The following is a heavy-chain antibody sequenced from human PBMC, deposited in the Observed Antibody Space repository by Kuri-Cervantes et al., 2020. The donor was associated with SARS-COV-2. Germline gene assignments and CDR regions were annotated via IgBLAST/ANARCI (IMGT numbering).Heavy chain of an antibody. D-gene: IGHD1-26*01. CDR3: ASLSGSYYFDY. J-gene: IGHJ4*02. Sequence: SETLSLTCTVSGGSISSSSYYWGWIRQPPGKGLEWIGYIYYSESTNYNPSLKSRVTISVGTSKNQFSLKLSSVTAADTAVYYCASLSGSYYFDYWGQGTLVTVSS. V-gene: IGHV4-61*05. CDR2: IYYSEST. CDR1: GGSISSSSYY.